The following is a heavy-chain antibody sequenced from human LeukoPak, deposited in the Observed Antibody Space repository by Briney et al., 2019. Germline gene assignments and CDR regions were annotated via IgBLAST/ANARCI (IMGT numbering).Heavy chain of an antibody. J-gene: IGHJ4*02. Sequence: GGSLRLSCAASGFTFSSYWMSWVRQAPGKGLEWVAIIKPDGTEKYYVDSLRGRFTISRDNAKNSLYLQTNSLRAADTAVYYCARNLELGFDYWGQGNLVTVST. CDR3: ARNLELGFDY. D-gene: IGHD6-13*01. V-gene: IGHV3-7*05. CDR2: IKPDGTEK. CDR1: GFTFSSYW.